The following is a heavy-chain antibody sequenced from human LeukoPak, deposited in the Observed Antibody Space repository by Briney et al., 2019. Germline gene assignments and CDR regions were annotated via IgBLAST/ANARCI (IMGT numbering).Heavy chain of an antibody. CDR1: GFTFSSYG. Sequence: PGGSLRLSCVASGFTFSSYGMHWVRQAPGKGLEWVAFIRYDGSNKYYADSVKGRFTISRDNAKNTLYLQMNSLRVEDTAVYYCVRDFYSSSWYTYNWLDPWGQGTLVTVSS. J-gene: IGHJ5*02. V-gene: IGHV3-30*02. D-gene: IGHD6-13*01. CDR3: VRDFYSSSWYTYNWLDP. CDR2: IRYDGSNK.